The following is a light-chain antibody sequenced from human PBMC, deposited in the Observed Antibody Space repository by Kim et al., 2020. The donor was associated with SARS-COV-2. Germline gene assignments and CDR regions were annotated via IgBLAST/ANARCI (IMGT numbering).Light chain of an antibody. Sequence: GNSNKCGNQGAAGQKQPRGHPPNPLSPRNNNRPSGISERLSASRQGNTASLTITGLQPEDEADYYCSAWDSSLRAYVFGTGTKVTV. J-gene: IGLJ1*01. CDR3: SAWDSSLRAYV. CDR1: SNKCGNQG. CDR2: RNN. V-gene: IGLV10-54*01.